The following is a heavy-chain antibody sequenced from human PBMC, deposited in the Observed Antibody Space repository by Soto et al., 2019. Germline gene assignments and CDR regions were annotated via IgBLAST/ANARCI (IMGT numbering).Heavy chain of an antibody. CDR1: GGSFSGYY. J-gene: IGHJ4*02. CDR2: ITHSGST. D-gene: IGHD3-10*02. V-gene: IGHV4-34*01. CDR3: ARSSVRGWSY. Sequence: WETLSLTCAVYGGSFSGYYWTWIRQPPGKGLEWIGEITHSGSTNYNPSLKSRVTISVDTSKNQFSLNLNSVTAADTAVYYRARSSVRGWSYWGQGTLVTV.